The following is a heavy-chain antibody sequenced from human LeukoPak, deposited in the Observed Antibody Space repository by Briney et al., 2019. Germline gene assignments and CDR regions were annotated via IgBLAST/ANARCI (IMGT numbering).Heavy chain of an antibody. CDR1: GYSFVSYG. CDR2: ISAYNGKT. D-gene: IGHD5-12*01. Sequence: ASVTVSCKASGYSFVSYGMSWVRQAPGQGLEWMGWISAYNGKTNYPQKFQGRVTMTTDTSTNTGYMELRSLRFDDTAVYYCARVRDTGYDENDFWGQGTLVTVSS. J-gene: IGHJ4*02. V-gene: IGHV1-18*01. CDR3: ARVRDTGYDENDF.